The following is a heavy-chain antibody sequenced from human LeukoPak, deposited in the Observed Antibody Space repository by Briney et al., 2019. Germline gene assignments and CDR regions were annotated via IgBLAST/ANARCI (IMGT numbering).Heavy chain of an antibody. V-gene: IGHV1-2*02. CDR1: GYTFTAYY. CDR3: ASHGSGSSFAFHI. CDR2: INPNSGGT. D-gene: IGHD3-10*01. Sequence: ASVKVSCKASGYTFTAYYMYWVRQAPGQGLEWMGWINPNSGGTSYAQNFQGRVTMTRDTSISTAYMDLTRLTSDDTAVYYCASHGSGSSFAFHIWGQGTMVTVSS. J-gene: IGHJ3*02.